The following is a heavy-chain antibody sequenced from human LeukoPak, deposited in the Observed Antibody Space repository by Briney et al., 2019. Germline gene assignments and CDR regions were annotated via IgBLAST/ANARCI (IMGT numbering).Heavy chain of an antibody. D-gene: IGHD6-13*01. J-gene: IGHJ4*02. V-gene: IGHV3-23*01. CDR3: AKTQCSSSWIYYFDY. CDR2: ISGSGGST. Sequence: GGSLRLSCAASGFTFSSYAMSWVRQAPGKGLEWVSAISGSGGSTYYADSVKGRFTISRDNSKNTLYLQMNSLRAEDTAVYYCAKTQCSSSWIYYFDYWGQGTLVTVSS. CDR1: GFTFSSYA.